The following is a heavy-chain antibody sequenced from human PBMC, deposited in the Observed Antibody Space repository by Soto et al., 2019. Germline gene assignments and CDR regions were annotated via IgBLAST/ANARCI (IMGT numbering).Heavy chain of an antibody. CDR2: IYYSGST. V-gene: IGHV4-39*01. J-gene: IGHJ4*02. CDR3: ARQGYNYGSGNYFDY. Sequence: SETLSLTCTVSGGSISSSSYYWGWIRQPPGKGLDWIGSIYYSGSTYYNPSLKSRVTISVDTSKNQFSLKLSSVTAADTAVYYCARQGYNYGSGNYFDYWGQGTLVTVSS. D-gene: IGHD3-10*01. CDR1: GGSISSSSYY.